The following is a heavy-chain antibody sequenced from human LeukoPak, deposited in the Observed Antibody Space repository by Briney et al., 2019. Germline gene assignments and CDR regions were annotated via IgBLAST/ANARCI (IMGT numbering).Heavy chain of an antibody. J-gene: IGHJ4*02. D-gene: IGHD6-13*01. CDR1: GGSFSGYY. V-gene: IGHV4-34*01. CDR3: AREIQAAAGERYDY. Sequence: PSETLSLTCAVYGGSFSGYYWSWIRQPPGKGLEWIGEINHSGSTNYNPSLKSRVTISVDTSKNQFSLKLSSVTAADTAVYYCAREIQAAAGERYDYWGQGTLVTVSS. CDR2: INHSGST.